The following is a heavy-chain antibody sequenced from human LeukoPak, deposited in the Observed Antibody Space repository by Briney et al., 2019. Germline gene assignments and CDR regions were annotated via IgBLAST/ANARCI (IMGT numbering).Heavy chain of an antibody. Sequence: PGGSLRLSCAASGFTFSSYVMSWVRQAPGKGLEWVSVINDNGGSTYYAESVKGRFTISRDNSKNTLYLQMNSLRAEDTAVYYCARRMVGATRSFDYWGQGTLVTVSS. V-gene: IGHV3-23*01. CDR1: GFTFSSYV. D-gene: IGHD1-26*01. J-gene: IGHJ4*02. CDR3: ARRMVGATRSFDY. CDR2: INDNGGST.